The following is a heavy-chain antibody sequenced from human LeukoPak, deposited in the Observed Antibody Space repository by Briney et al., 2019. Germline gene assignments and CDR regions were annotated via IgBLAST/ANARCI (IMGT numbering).Heavy chain of an antibody. D-gene: IGHD1-26*01. V-gene: IGHV3-11*01. Sequence: GGSLRLSCAASGFTFSDYYMSWIRQAPGKGLEWVSYISSSGSTIYYADSVKGRFTISRDNAKNSLYLQMNSLRAEDTAVYYCARDVASGSWPFDYWGQGTLVTVSS. CDR2: ISSSGSTI. CDR1: GFTFSDYY. J-gene: IGHJ4*02. CDR3: ARDVASGSWPFDY.